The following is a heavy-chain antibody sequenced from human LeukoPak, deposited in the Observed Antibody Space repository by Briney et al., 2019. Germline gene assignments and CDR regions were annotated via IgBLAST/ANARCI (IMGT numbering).Heavy chain of an antibody. CDR2: IYSGGNT. Sequence: GGSLRLSCAVSGFTASGHYVSWVRQAPGKGVECVSIIYSGGNTYYSDTVKCRFTISRDNSKNTLYLQMNSLRAEDTAVYYSASGSGYYRVAEYFQHWGQGTLVTVSS. J-gene: IGHJ1*01. CDR1: GFTASGHY. V-gene: IGHV3-53*01. CDR3: ASGSGYYRVAEYFQH. D-gene: IGHD3-22*01.